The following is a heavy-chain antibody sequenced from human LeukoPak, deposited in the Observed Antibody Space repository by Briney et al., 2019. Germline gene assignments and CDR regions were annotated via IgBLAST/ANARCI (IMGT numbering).Heavy chain of an antibody. Sequence: PSETLSLTCAVYGGSFSGYYWSWIRQPPGKGLEWIGEINHSGSTNYNPSLKSRVSISVDTSKNQFSLKLSSVTAADTAVYYCARGPDTAMDTPFDYWGQGTLVTVSS. CDR1: GGSFSGYY. CDR2: INHSGST. CDR3: ARGPDTAMDTPFDY. D-gene: IGHD5-18*01. J-gene: IGHJ4*02. V-gene: IGHV4-34*01.